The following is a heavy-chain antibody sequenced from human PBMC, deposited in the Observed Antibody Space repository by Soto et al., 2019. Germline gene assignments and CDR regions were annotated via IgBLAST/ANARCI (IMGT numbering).Heavy chain of an antibody. CDR2: IYYSGST. CDR1: GGSISSYY. D-gene: IGHD2-8*01. Sequence: SETLSLTCTVSGGSISSYYWSWIRQPPGKGLEWIGYIYYSGSTNYNPSLKSQVTISVNTSKNQFTLKLSSVTAANTAVNNCEGRPCTNGVSYYFDNWGQGTMVTVSS. V-gene: IGHV4-59*08. J-gene: IGHJ4*02. CDR3: EGRPCTNGVSYYFDN.